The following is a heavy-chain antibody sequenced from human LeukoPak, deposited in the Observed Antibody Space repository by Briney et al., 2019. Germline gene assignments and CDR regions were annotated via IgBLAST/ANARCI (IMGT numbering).Heavy chain of an antibody. CDR1: GFTFCSYI. J-gene: IGHJ6*02. CDR3: ARDGVVVVAATSGGYLGMDV. V-gene: IGHV3-48*02. Sequence: PGGSLRLSCAASGFTFCSYIMSWVGPAPGKGLEWGSYISSSSSTIYNADSVKGRITMSRDNAKNSLYLQMNSLRDEDTAVYYCARDGVVVVAATSGGYLGMDVWGQGTTVTVSS. CDR2: ISSSSSTI. D-gene: IGHD2-15*01.